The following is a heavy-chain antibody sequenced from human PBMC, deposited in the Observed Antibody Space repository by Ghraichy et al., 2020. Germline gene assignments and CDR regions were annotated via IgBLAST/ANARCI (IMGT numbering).Heavy chain of an antibody. V-gene: IGHV3-48*02. D-gene: IGHD2-21*02. CDR3: ARGAYCGGDCRNYYGMDV. Sequence: GESLNISCAASGFTFSSYSMNWVRQAPGKGLEWVSYISSSSSTIYYADSVKGRFTISRDNAKNSLYLQMNSLRDEDTAVYYCARGAYCGGDCRNYYGMDVWGQGTTVTVSS. CDR2: ISSSSSTI. CDR1: GFTFSSYS. J-gene: IGHJ6*02.